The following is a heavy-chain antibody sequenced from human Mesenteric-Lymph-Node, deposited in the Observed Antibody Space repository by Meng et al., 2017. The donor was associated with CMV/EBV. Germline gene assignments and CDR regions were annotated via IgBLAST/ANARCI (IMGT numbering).Heavy chain of an antibody. D-gene: IGHD3-10*01. CDR3: ARRMIRGVIVDY. CDR1: GFTFSDYY. J-gene: IGHJ4*01. Sequence: AASGFTFSDYYMSWIRQAPGKGLEWVSYISSSGTTIYYADSVKGRFTISRDNAKNSLYLQMNSLRAEDTAVYYCARRMIRGVIVDYWGHGTLVTVSS. V-gene: IGHV3-11*01. CDR2: ISSSGTTI.